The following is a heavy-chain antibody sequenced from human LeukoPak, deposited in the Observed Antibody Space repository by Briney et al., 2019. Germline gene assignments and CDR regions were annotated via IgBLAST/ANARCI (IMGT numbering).Heavy chain of an antibody. CDR1: GYTFTSYY. CDR3: ARATTYDILTGFSDY. CDR2: INPSGGST. Sequence: ASVKVSCKASGYTFTSYYMHWVRQAPGEGLEWMGIINPSGGSTSYAQKFQGRVTMTRDMSTSTAYMELRSLRSDDTAVYYCARATTYDILTGFSDYWGQGTLVTVSS. D-gene: IGHD3-9*01. J-gene: IGHJ4*02. V-gene: IGHV1-46*01.